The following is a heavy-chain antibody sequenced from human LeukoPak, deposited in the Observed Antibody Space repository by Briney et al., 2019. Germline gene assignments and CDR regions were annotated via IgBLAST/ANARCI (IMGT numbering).Heavy chain of an antibody. Sequence: PSETLSLTCTVSGYSISSGYYWGWIRPPPGKGLEWIGSIYHSGSTYYNPSLKSRVTISVDTSKNQFSLKLSSVTAADTAVYYCARQRDYYDSSGYSNLYWFDPWGQGTLVTVSS. CDR1: GYSISSGYY. CDR3: ARQRDYYDSSGYSNLYWFDP. J-gene: IGHJ5*02. D-gene: IGHD3-22*01. V-gene: IGHV4-38-2*02. CDR2: IYHSGST.